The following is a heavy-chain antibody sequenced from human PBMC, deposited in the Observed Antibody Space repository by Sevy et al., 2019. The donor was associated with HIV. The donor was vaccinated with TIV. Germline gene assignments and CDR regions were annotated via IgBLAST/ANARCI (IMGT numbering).Heavy chain of an antibody. CDR3: AREAIVGATDAFDI. D-gene: IGHD1-26*01. Sequence: GGSLRLSCAASGFTFSSYAMHWVRQAPGKGLEWVAVISYDGSNKYYADSVKGRFTISRDNSKNTLYLQMNSLRAEDTAVYYCAREAIVGATDAFDIWGQRTMVTVSS. J-gene: IGHJ3*02. V-gene: IGHV3-30-3*01. CDR1: GFTFSSYA. CDR2: ISYDGSNK.